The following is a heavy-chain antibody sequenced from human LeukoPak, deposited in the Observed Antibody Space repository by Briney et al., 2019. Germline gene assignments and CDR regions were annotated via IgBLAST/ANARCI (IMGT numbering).Heavy chain of an antibody. CDR2: INWNGGST. J-gene: IGHJ6*03. D-gene: IGHD3-16*01. V-gene: IGHV3-20*04. Sequence: GGSLRLSCAASGFTFSSYSMNWVRQAPGKGLEWVSGINWNGGSTGYADSVKGRFTISRDNAKNSLYLQMNSLRAEDTALYYCARRGKWYYYYYMDVWGKGTTVTVSS. CDR1: GFTFSSYS. CDR3: ARRGKWYYYYYMDV.